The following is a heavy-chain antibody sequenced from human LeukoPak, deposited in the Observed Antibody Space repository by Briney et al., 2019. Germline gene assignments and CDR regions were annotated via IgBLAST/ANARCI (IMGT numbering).Heavy chain of an antibody. Sequence: GGSLRLSCAASGFTFSSYGMHWVRQAPGKGLEWVAFIRYDGSNKYYADSVKGRFTISRDNSKNTLYLQMNSLRAEDTAVYYCAKDYGDSGSYLYYFDYWGQGTLVTVSS. D-gene: IGHD1-26*01. J-gene: IGHJ4*02. V-gene: IGHV3-30*02. CDR2: IRYDGSNK. CDR3: AKDYGDSGSYLYYFDY. CDR1: GFTFSSYG.